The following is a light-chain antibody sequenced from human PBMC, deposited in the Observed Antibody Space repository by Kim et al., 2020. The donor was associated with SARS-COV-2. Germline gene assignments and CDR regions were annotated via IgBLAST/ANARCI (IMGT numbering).Light chain of an antibody. J-gene: IGLJ1*01. CDR3: CSYAGSTSFDV. CDR1: SRDVGSYNL. CDR2: EVR. Sequence: QSITLSCTGTSRDVGSYNLVSWYQQHPNIAPRLMIYEVRNRPSGVSNRFSGSKSGNTASLTISGLQAEDEADYYCCSYAGSTSFDVFGTGTKVTVL. V-gene: IGLV2-23*02.